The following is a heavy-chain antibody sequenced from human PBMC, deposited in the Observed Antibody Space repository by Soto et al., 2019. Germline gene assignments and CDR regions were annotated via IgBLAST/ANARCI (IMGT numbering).Heavy chain of an antibody. D-gene: IGHD3-10*01. CDR2: ISFDGSTE. CDR3: ARSRHGSGSYTHFYYGLDV. Sequence: QVQLVESGGGVVQPGRSLRLSCAASGFTFISYAMHWVRQAPGKWLEWVAVISFDGSTEYYADSVKGRFTISRDNSKNAVYLHMNSLRSEHTAVYYCARSRHGSGSYTHFYYGLDVWGQGTTVTVSS. V-gene: IGHV3-30-3*01. CDR1: GFTFISYA. J-gene: IGHJ6*02.